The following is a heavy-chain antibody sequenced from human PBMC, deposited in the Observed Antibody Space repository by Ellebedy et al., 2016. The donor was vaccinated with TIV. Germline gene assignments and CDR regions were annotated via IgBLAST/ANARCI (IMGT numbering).Heavy chain of an antibody. CDR1: GFSFNSYA. CDR2: ISNTGSRT. D-gene: IGHD6-19*01. Sequence: PGGSLRLSCAASGFSFNSYAMSWVRKAPGKGLEWVSTISNTGSRTYYADSVEGRFIISRDNSKRTLFLQMNSLRAEDTAVYYCAKGRGGGSESSAPRYYFDSWGLGTLVTVSS. J-gene: IGHJ4*02. CDR3: AKGRGGGSESSAPRYYFDS. V-gene: IGHV3-23*01.